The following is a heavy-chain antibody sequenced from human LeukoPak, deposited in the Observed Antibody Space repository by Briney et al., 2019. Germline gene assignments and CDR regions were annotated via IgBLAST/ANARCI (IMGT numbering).Heavy chain of an antibody. Sequence: SETLSLTCTVSGGSISSSSCYWGWIRQPPGKGLEWIGSIYYSGSTYYNPSLKSRVTISVDTSKNQFSLKLSSVTAADTAVYYCATTDSSGYSLARNWGQGTLVTVSS. J-gene: IGHJ4*02. CDR1: GGSISSSSCY. CDR3: ATTDSSGYSLARN. CDR2: IYYSGST. V-gene: IGHV4-39*01. D-gene: IGHD3-22*01.